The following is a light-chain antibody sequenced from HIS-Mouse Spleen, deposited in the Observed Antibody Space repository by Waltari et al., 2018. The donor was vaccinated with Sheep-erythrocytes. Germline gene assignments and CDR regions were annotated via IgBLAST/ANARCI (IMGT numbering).Light chain of an antibody. CDR1: QSHSSY. V-gene: IGKV1-39*01. CDR3: QQSYSTPYT. J-gene: IGKJ2*01. Sequence: DIQMTQSPSSLSASVGDRVTITCPASQSHSSYLNWYQQKPGKAPKLLIYAASSLQSGVPSRFSGSGSGTDFTLTISSLQPEDFATYYCQQSYSTPYTFGQGTKLEIK. CDR2: AAS.